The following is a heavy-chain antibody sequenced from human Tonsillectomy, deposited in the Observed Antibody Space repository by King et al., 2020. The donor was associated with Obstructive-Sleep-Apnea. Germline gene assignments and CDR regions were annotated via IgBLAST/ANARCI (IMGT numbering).Heavy chain of an antibody. J-gene: IGHJ3*02. V-gene: IGHV3-74*01. D-gene: IGHD3-10*01. CDR1: GFTFSSYW. CDR3: ARWYYYGSGRDAFDI. CDR2: IDTDGSRT. Sequence: VQLVESGGGLVQPGGSLRLSCAASGFTFSSYWRHWVRQAPGKGLMWGSRIDTDGSRTASAASVKGRFTISRDNAHNTLYLQMNSLRAEDTAVYYCARWYYYGSGRDAFDIWGQGTMVTVSS.